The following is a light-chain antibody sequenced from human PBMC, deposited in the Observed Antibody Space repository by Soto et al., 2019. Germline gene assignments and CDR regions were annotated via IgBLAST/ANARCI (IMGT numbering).Light chain of an antibody. V-gene: IGKV1-12*01. CDR1: QGISSW. J-gene: IGKJ4*01. CDR2: AAS. CDR3: LQDYNYPLT. Sequence: DIQMTQSPSSLSGCVLDIVTITCRASQGISSWLAWYQQQPGKAPKLLIYAASSLQSGVPSRFSGSGSGTDFTLTISSLQPEDFATYYCLQDYNYPLTFGGGTKVDI.